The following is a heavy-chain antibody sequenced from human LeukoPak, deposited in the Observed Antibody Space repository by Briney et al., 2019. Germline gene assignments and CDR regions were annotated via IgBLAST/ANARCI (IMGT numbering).Heavy chain of an antibody. Sequence: GGSLRLSCAASGFTFSSYSMNWVRQAPGKGLKWVSSISSSSSYIYYADSVKGRFTISRDNAKNSLYLQMNSLRAEDTAVYYCARAGATISHWNWRNDAFGIWGQGTMVTVSS. CDR1: GFTFSSYS. D-gene: IGHD1-26*01. V-gene: IGHV3-21*01. J-gene: IGHJ3*02. CDR2: ISSSSSYI. CDR3: ARAGATISHWNWRNDAFGI.